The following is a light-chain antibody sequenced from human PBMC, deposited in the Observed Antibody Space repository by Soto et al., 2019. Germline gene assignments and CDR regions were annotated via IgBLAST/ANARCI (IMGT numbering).Light chain of an antibody. V-gene: IGLV2-14*01. CDR1: SSDVGGYNY. CDR3: SSYTSSSTLV. J-gene: IGLJ2*01. CDR2: DVS. Sequence: QSVLTQPASVSGSPGQSITISCTGTSSDVGGYNYVSWYQQHPGKAPKLMIHDVSNRPSGVSNRLSGSKSGNTASLTISGLQAEDEADYYCSSYTSSSTLVFGGGTKLTVL.